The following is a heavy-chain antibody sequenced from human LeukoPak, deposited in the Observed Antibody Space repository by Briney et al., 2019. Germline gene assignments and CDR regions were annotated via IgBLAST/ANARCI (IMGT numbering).Heavy chain of an antibody. J-gene: IGHJ1*01. CDR3: ATPIVVVVAATPQFQH. Sequence: GSLRLSCAGSGFTFSSYAMSWVRQAPGKGLEWVSGISGSGGSTYYADSVKGRFTISRDNSKNTLYLQMNSLRAEDTAVYYCATPIVVVVAATPQFQHWGQGTLVTVSS. D-gene: IGHD2-15*01. CDR1: GFTFSSYA. V-gene: IGHV3-23*01. CDR2: ISGSGGST.